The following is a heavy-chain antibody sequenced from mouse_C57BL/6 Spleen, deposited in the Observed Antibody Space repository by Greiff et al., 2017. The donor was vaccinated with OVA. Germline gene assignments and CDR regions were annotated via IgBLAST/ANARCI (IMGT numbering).Heavy chain of an antibody. V-gene: IGHV10-3*01. CDR3: VRDGAYYSNPWFAY. Sequence: DVKLVESGGGLVQPKGSLKLSCAASGFTFNTYAMHWVRQAPGKGLEWVARIRSKSSNYATYYADSVKDRFTISRDDSQSMLYLQMNNLKTEDTAMYYCVRDGAYYSNPWFAYWGQGTLVTVSA. J-gene: IGHJ3*01. CDR1: GFTFNTYA. D-gene: IGHD2-5*01. CDR2: IRSKSSNYAT.